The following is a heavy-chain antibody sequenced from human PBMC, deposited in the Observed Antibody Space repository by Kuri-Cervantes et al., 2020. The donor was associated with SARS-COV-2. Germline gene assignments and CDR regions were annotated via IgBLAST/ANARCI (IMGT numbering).Heavy chain of an antibody. J-gene: IGHJ4*02. Sequence: GGSRRLSFKGSGFIFEDYTINWVRQAPGKGLEGVGFVRSEAYGGTTEYAASVKGKFTISRDDSTTIAYLQMNSLKSEDTAVYYCTRGGHVCTSQHVFHDWGQGTPVTVSS. CDR1: GFIFEDYT. D-gene: IGHD2-8*01. CDR2: VRSEAYGGTT. V-gene: IGHV3-49*04. CDR3: TRGGHVCTSQHVFHD.